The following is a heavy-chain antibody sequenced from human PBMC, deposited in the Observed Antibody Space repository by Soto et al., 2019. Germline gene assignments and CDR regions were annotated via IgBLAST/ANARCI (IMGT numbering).Heavy chain of an antibody. CDR2: IIPIFGTV. J-gene: IGHJ2*01. D-gene: IGHD5-12*01. CDR1: GGTFSNYP. CDR3: ARGNHRWLQLWYFDL. Sequence: QVQLVQSGAEVKKPGSSVKVSCKASGGTFSNYPISWVRQAPGQGLEWMGGIIPIFGTVNYAQKFQGRVTITADESTSTAYMEVGRLRSEDTAVYYCARGNHRWLQLWYFDLWGRGTLVTVSS. V-gene: IGHV1-69*12.